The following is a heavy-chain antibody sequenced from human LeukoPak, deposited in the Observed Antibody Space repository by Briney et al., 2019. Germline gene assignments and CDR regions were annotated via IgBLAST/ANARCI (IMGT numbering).Heavy chain of an antibody. Sequence: SVKVSCKASGGTFSSYAISWVRQAPGQGLEWMGGIIPIFGTANYAQKFQGRVTITTDESTSTAYMELSSLRSEDTAVYYCARTSGILCSSTSCYMGGFDYWGQGTLVTVSS. CDR2: IIPIFGTA. V-gene: IGHV1-69*05. CDR1: GGTFSSYA. J-gene: IGHJ4*02. CDR3: ARTSGILCSSTSCYMGGFDY. D-gene: IGHD2-2*02.